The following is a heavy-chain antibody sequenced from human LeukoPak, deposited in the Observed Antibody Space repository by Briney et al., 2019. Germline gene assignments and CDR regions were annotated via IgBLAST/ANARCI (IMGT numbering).Heavy chain of an antibody. D-gene: IGHD5-18*01. CDR1: GYTFTSYA. CDR2: INTNTGNP. J-gene: IGHJ5*02. Sequence: ASVKVSCKASGYTFTSYAMNWVRQAPGQGLEWMGWINTNTGNPTYAQGFTGRFVFSLDTSVSTAYLQISSLKAEDTAVYYCARDLSLGNSYGYYDWFDPWGQGTLVTVSS. CDR3: ARDLSLGNSYGYYDWFDP. V-gene: IGHV7-4-1*02.